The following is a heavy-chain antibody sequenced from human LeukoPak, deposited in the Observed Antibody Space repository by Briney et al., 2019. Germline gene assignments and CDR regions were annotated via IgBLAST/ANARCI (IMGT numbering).Heavy chain of an antibody. CDR2: IYYTGST. CDR1: SGSISNFH. CDR3: ASVVGLNWFDP. Sequence: SETLSLTCSVSSGSISNFHWSWIRQPPGKGLEWIGYIYYTGSTNYNPSLKSRVTISVDTSKNQFSLKLSSVTAADTAVYYCASVVGLNWFDPWGQGTLVTVSS. V-gene: IGHV4-59*01. J-gene: IGHJ5*02. D-gene: IGHD2-15*01.